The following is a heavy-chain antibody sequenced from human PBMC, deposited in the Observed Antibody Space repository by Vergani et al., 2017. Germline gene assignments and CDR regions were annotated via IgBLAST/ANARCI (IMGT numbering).Heavy chain of an antibody. CDR3: ARTGYSSNSKDY. CDR1: GFTFSSYW. J-gene: IGHJ4*02. Sequence: EVQLVDSGGGLVQPGGSLRLSCAASGFTFSSYWMNWVRQAPGKGLEWVANINQDGSQKQYVDSVKGRFTISRDNAKNPLYLQMNSLRAEDTAVYHCARTGYSSNSKDYWGQGTLVTVSS. CDR2: INQDGSQK. V-gene: IGHV3-7*01. D-gene: IGHD6-19*01.